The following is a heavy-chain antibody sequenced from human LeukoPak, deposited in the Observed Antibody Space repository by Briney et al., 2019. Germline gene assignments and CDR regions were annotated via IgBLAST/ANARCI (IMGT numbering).Heavy chain of an antibody. CDR2: ISSSGSTI. Sequence: GGSLRLSCAASGFTFSSYEMNWVRQAPGKGLEWVSYISSSGSTIYYADSVKGRFTISRDNAKKSLYLQMNSLRAEDTAVYYCASDYYDSSGYRDKSVHDAFDIWGQGTMVTVSS. CDR1: GFTFSSYE. D-gene: IGHD3-22*01. V-gene: IGHV3-48*03. CDR3: ASDYYDSSGYRDKSVHDAFDI. J-gene: IGHJ3*02.